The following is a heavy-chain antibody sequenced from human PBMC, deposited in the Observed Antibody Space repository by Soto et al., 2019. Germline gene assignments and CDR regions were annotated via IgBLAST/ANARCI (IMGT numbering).Heavy chain of an antibody. CDR3: VRAGTGFQLDY. V-gene: IGHV3-72*01. Sequence: PGGSLRLSCAASGFSFIDHYMDWVRQASGKGLEWVGRVRNKANSYTAEYAASVKGRFTVSRDDSKNSLYLEMNSLKIEDTALYYCVRAGTGFQLDYWGQGT. J-gene: IGHJ4*02. CDR1: GFSFIDHY. D-gene: IGHD3-9*01. CDR2: VRNKANSYTA.